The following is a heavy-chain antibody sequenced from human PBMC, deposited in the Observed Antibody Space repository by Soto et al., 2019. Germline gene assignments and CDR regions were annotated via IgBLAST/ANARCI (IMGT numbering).Heavy chain of an antibody. CDR3: ASHRGNTYGPYDY. J-gene: IGHJ4*02. Sequence: VQLQESGPGLVKPSGTLSLTCAVSGGSISSGNWWSWVRQSPRKGLEWIGEISHSGNTNHNPSLKSRVTMSIDKSKNQFSLKLTSVPAADTAVYYCASHRGNTYGPYDYWGQGTLVTVSS. V-gene: IGHV4-4*02. D-gene: IGHD5-18*01. CDR1: GGSISSGNW. CDR2: ISHSGNT.